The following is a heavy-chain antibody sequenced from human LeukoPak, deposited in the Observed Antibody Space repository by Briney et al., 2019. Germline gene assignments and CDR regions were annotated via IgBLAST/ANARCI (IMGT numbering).Heavy chain of an antibody. CDR3: ARGPGEVSVLSYLDY. V-gene: IGHV1-46*01. CDR1: GYTFTSVG. Sequence: ASVKVSCKASGYTFTSVGISCVRQAAGQGLEWMGIINPSGGSTSYAQKFQGRVTMTRDMSTSTVYMELSSLRSEDTAVYYCARGPGEVSVLSYLDYWGQGTLVTASS. CDR2: INPSGGST. J-gene: IGHJ4*02. D-gene: IGHD3-16*02.